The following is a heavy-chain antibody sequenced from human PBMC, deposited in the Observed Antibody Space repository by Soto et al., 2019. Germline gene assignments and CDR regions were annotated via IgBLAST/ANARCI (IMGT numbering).Heavy chain of an antibody. CDR2: ISSSGSNI. CDR1: GFTFIDYY. V-gene: IGHV3-11*01. D-gene: IGHD4-17*01. CDR3: ASPTVTPHYGMDV. Sequence: QVQLVESGGGLVKPGGSLRLSCAASGFTFIDYYMSWIRQAPGKGLEWVSYISSSGSNIYYAASVKGRFTISRGNATNSLNLQMNSMRAEVTAVYYCASPTVTPHYGMDVWGQGTTVTVSS. J-gene: IGHJ6*02.